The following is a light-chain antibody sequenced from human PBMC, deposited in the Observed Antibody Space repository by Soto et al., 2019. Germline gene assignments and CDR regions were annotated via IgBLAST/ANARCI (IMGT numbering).Light chain of an antibody. CDR3: QQYGSPIT. J-gene: IGKJ5*01. CDR1: QSVSNTY. CDR2: GAS. Sequence: EIVLTQSPGTLSLSPGESATLSCRASQSVSNTYLAWYQQKPGQAPRLLIYGASTRATGIPDRFSGSGSGTDFTLTISSLEPEDFAVYYCQQYGSPITFGQGTRLEN. V-gene: IGKV3-20*01.